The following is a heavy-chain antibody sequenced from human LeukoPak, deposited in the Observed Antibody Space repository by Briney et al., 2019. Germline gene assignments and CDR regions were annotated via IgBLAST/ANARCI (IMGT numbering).Heavy chain of an antibody. V-gene: IGHV1-69*05. CDR3: AGGPLFIGDAFDI. CDR1: GGTFSSYA. CDR2: IIPIFGTA. J-gene: IGHJ3*02. Sequence: SVKVSCKASGGTFSSYAISWVRQAPGQGLERMGGIIPIFGTANYAQKFQGRVTITTDESTSTAYMELSSLRSEDTAVYYCAGGPLFIGDAFDIWGQGTMVTVSS. D-gene: IGHD2-15*01.